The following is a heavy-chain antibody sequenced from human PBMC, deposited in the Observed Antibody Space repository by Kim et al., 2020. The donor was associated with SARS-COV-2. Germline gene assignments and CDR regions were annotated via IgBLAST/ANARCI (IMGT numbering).Heavy chain of an antibody. Sequence: SETLSLTCTVSGGSITSSSYYWGWIRQPPGKGLEWIGSIYYSGSTYYNPSLKSRVTISVDTSKNQFSLKLSSVTAADTAVYYCAGRLVVLPAATETTFAFDIWGQGTMVTVSS. J-gene: IGHJ3*02. V-gene: IGHV4-39*01. CDR1: GGSITSSSYY. CDR2: IYYSGST. CDR3: AGRLVVLPAATETTFAFDI. D-gene: IGHD2-2*01.